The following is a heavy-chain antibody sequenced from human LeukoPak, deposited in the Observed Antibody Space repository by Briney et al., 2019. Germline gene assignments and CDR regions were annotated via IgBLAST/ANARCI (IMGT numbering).Heavy chain of an antibody. Sequence: GGSLRLSCAASGFTFSSYSMNWVRQAPGKGLEWVSYISGSSSPIYYADSVKGRFTIPRDNAKNSLYLQMNSLRAEDTAVYYCAELGITMIGGVWGKGTTVTISS. J-gene: IGHJ6*04. V-gene: IGHV3-48*01. CDR2: ISGSSSPI. D-gene: IGHD3-10*02. CDR1: GFTFSSYS. CDR3: AELGITMIGGV.